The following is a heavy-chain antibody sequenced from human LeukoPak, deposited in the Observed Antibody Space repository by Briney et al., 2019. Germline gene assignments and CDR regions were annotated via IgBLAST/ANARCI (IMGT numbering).Heavy chain of an antibody. CDR1: GGSISSGGYS. V-gene: IGHV4-30-2*01. D-gene: IGHD5-12*01. CDR3: ARGGGYSGYDTETFDY. J-gene: IGHJ4*02. Sequence: SETLSLTCAVSGGSISSGGYSGSWIRQPPGKGLEWIGYIYHSGSTYYNPSLKSRVTISVDRSKNQFSLKLSSVTAADTAVYYCARGGGYSGYDTETFDYWGQGTLVTVSS. CDR2: IYHSGST.